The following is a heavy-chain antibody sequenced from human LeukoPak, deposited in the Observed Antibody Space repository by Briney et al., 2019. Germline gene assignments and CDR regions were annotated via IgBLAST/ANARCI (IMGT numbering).Heavy chain of an antibody. CDR1: GGSISSYY. V-gene: IGHV4-59*01. Sequence: SETLSLTCTVSGGSISSYYWSWIRQPPGKGLEWIGYIYYSGSTNYNPSPKSRVTISVDTSKHQFSLKLSSVTAADMAVYYCARVGATGGDFDYWGQGTLVTVSS. D-gene: IGHD1-26*01. J-gene: IGHJ4*02. CDR2: IYYSGST. CDR3: ARVGATGGDFDY.